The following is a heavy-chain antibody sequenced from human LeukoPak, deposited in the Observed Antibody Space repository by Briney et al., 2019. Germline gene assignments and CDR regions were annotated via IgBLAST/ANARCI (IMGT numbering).Heavy chain of an antibody. CDR1: GGTFTSDA. Sequence: AVKVSCKASGGTFTSDAISWVRQAPGQGLEWMGGIIPIFGTADYPQKLQGRVTITADESTSTAYMELSSLRSEDTAVYYCARVNCSSTSCYPSYYYYYMDVWGKGTTVTVSS. CDR2: IIPIFGTA. J-gene: IGHJ6*03. D-gene: IGHD2-2*01. V-gene: IGHV1-69*01. CDR3: ARVNCSSTSCYPSYYYYYMDV.